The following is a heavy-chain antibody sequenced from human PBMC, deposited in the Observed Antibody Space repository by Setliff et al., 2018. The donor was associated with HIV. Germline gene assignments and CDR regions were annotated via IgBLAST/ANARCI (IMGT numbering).Heavy chain of an antibody. CDR3: ARQMPIPGIAITPVDY. D-gene: IGHD5-12*01. J-gene: IGHJ4*02. V-gene: IGHV4-59*08. CDR1: GDSIRGYY. CDR2: VFYTGFA. Sequence: PSETLYLTCTVSGDSIRGYYWSWIRQPPGKGLEWMGYVFYTGFAAYNPSLKSRLTISVDTSKSQFSLTLTSVTAADTAVYYCARQMPIPGIAITPVDYWGQGALVTVSS.